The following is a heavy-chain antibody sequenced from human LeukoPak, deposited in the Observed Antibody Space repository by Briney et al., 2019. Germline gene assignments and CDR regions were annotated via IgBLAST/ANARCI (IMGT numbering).Heavy chain of an antibody. CDR3: ARAIAVADAFDI. CDR2: ISSSSSYI. CDR1: GFTFSSNW. Sequence: GGSLRLSCAASGFTFSSNWMSWVRQAPGKGLDWVSSISSSSSYIYYADSVKGRFTISRDNAKNSLYLQMRSLRAEDTAVYYCARAIAVADAFDIWGQGTMVTVSS. V-gene: IGHV3-21*01. J-gene: IGHJ3*02. D-gene: IGHD6-19*01.